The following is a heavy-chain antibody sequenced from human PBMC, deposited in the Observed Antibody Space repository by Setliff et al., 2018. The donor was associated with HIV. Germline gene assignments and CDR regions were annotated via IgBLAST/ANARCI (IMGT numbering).Heavy chain of an antibody. CDR3: AKGLYSSSWYADAFDI. V-gene: IGHV3-9*01. D-gene: IGHD6-13*01. CDR2: ISWNSGSI. Sequence: SLRLSCAASGFTFDDYAMHWVRQAPGKGLEWVSGISWNSGSIGYADSVKGRFTISRDNAKNSLYLQMNSLRAEDTALYYCAKGLYSSSWYADAFDIWGQGTMVTVSS. CDR1: GFTFDDYA. J-gene: IGHJ3*02.